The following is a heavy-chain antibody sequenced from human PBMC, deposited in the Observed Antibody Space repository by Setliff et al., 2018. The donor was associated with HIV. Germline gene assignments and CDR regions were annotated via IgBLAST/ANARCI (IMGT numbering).Heavy chain of an antibody. D-gene: IGHD3-3*01. CDR1: GFTFSNYK. Sequence: GGSLRLSCAASGFTFSNYKMNWVRQAPGKGLEWVSSITIGSGDVFYADSVQGRFTISRDNSKNSLYLQMNSLRVEDTAVYYCARDYLYYNLYNGSPVYGMDVWGQGTTVTVSS. V-gene: IGHV3-21*01. J-gene: IGHJ6*02. CDR2: ITIGSGDV. CDR3: ARDYLYYNLYNGSPVYGMDV.